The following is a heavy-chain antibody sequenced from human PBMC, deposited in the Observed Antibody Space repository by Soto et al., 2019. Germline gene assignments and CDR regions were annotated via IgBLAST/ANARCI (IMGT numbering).Heavy chain of an antibody. J-gene: IGHJ4*02. CDR2: LYWDDDK. CDR1: GFSLSTSGVG. CDR3: ARTSVNWGSRGLVDY. Sequence: QITLKESGPTLVKPTQTLTLTCTFSGFSLSTSGVGVGWIRQPPGKALAWLAFLYWDDDKRYSPSLKSRLTITKDTSKNQVLLTMTNIDPVDTATYYCARTSVNWGSRGLVDYWGQGTLVTVAS. V-gene: IGHV2-5*02. D-gene: IGHD7-27*01.